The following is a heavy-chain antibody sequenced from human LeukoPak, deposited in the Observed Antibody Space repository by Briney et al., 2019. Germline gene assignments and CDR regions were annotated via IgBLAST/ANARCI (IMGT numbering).Heavy chain of an antibody. Sequence: PSETLSLTCTVSGGSISSGDYYWSWIRQPPGKGLEWIGYIYYSGSTYYNPSFKSRVTISVDTSKNQFSLKLSSVTAADTAVYYCARDWGTVRGLFINWFDPWGQGTLVTVSS. J-gene: IGHJ5*02. D-gene: IGHD3-10*01. CDR1: GGSISSGDYY. CDR3: ARDWGTVRGLFINWFDP. V-gene: IGHV4-30-4*01. CDR2: IYYSGST.